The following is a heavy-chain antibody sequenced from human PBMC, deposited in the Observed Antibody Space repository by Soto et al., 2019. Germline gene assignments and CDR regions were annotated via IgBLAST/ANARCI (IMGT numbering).Heavy chain of an antibody. CDR1: GFSLISHT. CDR3: AMTRLYDTGTNDYHRDALDI. CDR2: ISSDGRNK. Sequence: QVQLVESGGGVVQPGRSLRLSCAASGFSLISHTMHWVRQAPGKGLEWVAVISSDGRNKEYADSVKGRFTISRDNSKNTLYLQMNSLRAEDTAIYYCAMTRLYDTGTNDYHRDALDIWGQGTQVTVSS. V-gene: IGHV3-30*04. D-gene: IGHD3-22*01. J-gene: IGHJ3*02.